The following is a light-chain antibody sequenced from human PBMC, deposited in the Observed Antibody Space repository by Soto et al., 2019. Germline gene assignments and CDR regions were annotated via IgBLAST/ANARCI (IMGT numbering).Light chain of an antibody. V-gene: IGLV2-14*01. CDR3: SSWARSLYV. CDR1: SSDIGAYNY. Sequence: QSVLTQPASVSGSPGQSITISCTGSSSDIGAYNYVSWYQQHPGKAPKLIIYEASKRPSGISSRFSGSKSGNTASLTTSGLQAEDEADYYCSSWARSLYVFGSGTKVTVL. J-gene: IGLJ1*01. CDR2: EAS.